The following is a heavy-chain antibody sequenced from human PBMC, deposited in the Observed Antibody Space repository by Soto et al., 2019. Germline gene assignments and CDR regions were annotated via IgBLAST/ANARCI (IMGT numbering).Heavy chain of an antibody. D-gene: IGHD4-17*01. CDR2: VYYRGRS. Sequence: PSETLSLTCTVSGGSVTNSSYYWGWIRQSPGKGLEWIGSVYYRGRSYSKSSVKSRVTISVDTSKNRSSLSLNPVTASDTAVYFCVSQRTTVPTQAYFDYWGPGALVTVSS. CDR3: VSQRTTVPTQAYFDY. V-gene: IGHV4-39*01. J-gene: IGHJ4*02. CDR1: GGSVTNSSYY.